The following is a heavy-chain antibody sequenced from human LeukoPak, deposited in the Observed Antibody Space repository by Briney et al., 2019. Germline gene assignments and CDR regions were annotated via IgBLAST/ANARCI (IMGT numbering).Heavy chain of an antibody. V-gene: IGHV3-30*04. CDR3: ARAPYGDYGFDY. D-gene: IGHD4-17*01. Sequence: PGGSLRLSCAASGFTFSSYAMHWVRQAPGKGLEWVAVISYDGSNKYYADSVKGRFTISRDNSKNTLYLQMNSLRAEDTAVYYCARAPYGDYGFDYWGQGTLVTVSS. J-gene: IGHJ4*02. CDR1: GFTFSSYA. CDR2: ISYDGSNK.